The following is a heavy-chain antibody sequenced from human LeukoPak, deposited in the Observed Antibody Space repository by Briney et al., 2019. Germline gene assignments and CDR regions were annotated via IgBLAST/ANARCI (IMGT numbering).Heavy chain of an antibody. V-gene: IGHV1-18*01. CDR3: ARDLYYYGSGSYDLDY. CDR1: GYTFTSYG. J-gene: IGHJ4*02. D-gene: IGHD3-10*01. Sequence: GASVKVSCKASGYTFTSYGISWVRQAPGQGLEWMGWISAYNGNTNYAQKLRGRVTMTTDTSTSTAYMELRSLRSDDTAVYYCARDLYYYGSGSYDLDYWGQGTLVTVSS. CDR2: ISAYNGNT.